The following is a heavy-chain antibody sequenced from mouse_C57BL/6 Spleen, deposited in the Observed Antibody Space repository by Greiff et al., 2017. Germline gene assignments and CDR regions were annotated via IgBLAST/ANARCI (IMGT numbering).Heavy chain of an antibody. CDR1: GYTFTSYW. CDR2: IHPNSGST. V-gene: IGHV1-64*01. CDR3: ARSLGLSYYFDY. D-gene: IGHD2-3*01. J-gene: IGHJ2*01. Sequence: VQLQQPGAELVKPGASVKLSCKASGYTFTSYWMHWVKQRPGQGLEWIGMIHPNSGSTNYNEKFKSKATLTVDKSSSTAYMQLSSLTSEDSAVYYCARSLGLSYYFDYWGQGTTLTVSS.